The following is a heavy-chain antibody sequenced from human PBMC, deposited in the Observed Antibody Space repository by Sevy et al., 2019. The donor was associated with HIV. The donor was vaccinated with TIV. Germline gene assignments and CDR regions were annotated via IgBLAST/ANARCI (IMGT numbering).Heavy chain of an antibody. V-gene: IGHV3-11*04. Sequence: GGSLRLSCAASGFTFSDYYMSWIRQAPGKGLEWLSYISGSDGTIYYADSVKGRFTISRDNAKNSLYLQMNSLRAEDTAVYYCARNGGYADYGMDVWGQGTTVTVSS. J-gene: IGHJ6*02. CDR1: GFTFSDYY. CDR2: ISGSDGTI. D-gene: IGHD5-12*01. CDR3: ARNGGYADYGMDV.